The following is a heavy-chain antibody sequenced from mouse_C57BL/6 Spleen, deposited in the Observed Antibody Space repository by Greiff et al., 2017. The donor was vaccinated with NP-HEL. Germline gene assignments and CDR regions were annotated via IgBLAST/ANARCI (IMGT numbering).Heavy chain of an antibody. D-gene: IGHD2-4*01. V-gene: IGHV1-52*01. J-gene: IGHJ2*01. CDR3: AREYDYDGFHPYFDY. CDR2: IDPSDSET. Sequence: QVQLQQPGAELVRPGSSVKLSCKASGYTFTSYWMHWVKQRPIQGLEWIGNIDPSDSETHYNQKFKDKATLTVDKSSSTAYMQLSSLTSEDSAVYYCAREYDYDGFHPYFDYWGQGTTLTVSS. CDR1: GYTFTSYW.